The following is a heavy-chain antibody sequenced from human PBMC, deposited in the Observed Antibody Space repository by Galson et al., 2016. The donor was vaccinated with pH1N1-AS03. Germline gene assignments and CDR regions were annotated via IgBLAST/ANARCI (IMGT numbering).Heavy chain of an antibody. V-gene: IGHV2-5*01. CDR2: IYWNDDI. J-gene: IGHJ5*02. D-gene: IGHD4-17*01. Sequence: PALVKPTQTLTLTCTFSGFSLSTSGVGVGWIRQAPGKALEWLAIIYWNDDIRYSPSLRNRLTITKDTSKSQVVQTMTNKDPVDTATYFCARAYYGDFADWFDPWGQGTLVTVSS. CDR1: GFSLSTSGVG. CDR3: ARAYYGDFADWFDP.